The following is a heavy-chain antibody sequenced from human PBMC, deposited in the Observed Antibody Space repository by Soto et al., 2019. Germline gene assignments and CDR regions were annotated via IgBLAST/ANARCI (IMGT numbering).Heavy chain of an antibody. CDR2: IYSGGNV. V-gene: IGHV3-66*01. J-gene: IGHJ4*02. Sequence: EVQLVESGGGLVQPGGSLRLSCAASGFTVYNNYMGWVRQAPGKGLEWVSVIYSGGNVHYADSVKGRFTVSRDTSKNTQHLQMNSLRADDTAVYYCARRSPTSWGFDFWGQGTLVTVSS. CDR1: GFTVYNNY. CDR3: ARRSPTSWGFDF. D-gene: IGHD3-16*01.